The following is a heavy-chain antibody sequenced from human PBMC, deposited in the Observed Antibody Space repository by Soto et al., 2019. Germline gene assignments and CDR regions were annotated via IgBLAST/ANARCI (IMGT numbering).Heavy chain of an antibody. J-gene: IGHJ5*02. V-gene: IGHV4-39*01. CDR1: GGSISSSSCY. CDR3: ARQKAAAGTRWFDP. D-gene: IGHD6-13*01. CDR2: IYYSGST. Sequence: PSETLSLTCTVSGGSISSSSCYWGWLRQPPGKGLEWIGSIYYSGSTYYNPSLKSRVTISVDTSKNQFSLRLSSVTAADTAVYYCARQKAAAGTRWFDPWGQGTLVTVSS.